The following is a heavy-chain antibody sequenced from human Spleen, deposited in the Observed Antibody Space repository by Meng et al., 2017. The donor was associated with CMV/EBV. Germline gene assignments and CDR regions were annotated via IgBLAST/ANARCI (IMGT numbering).Heavy chain of an antibody. Sequence: GGSLRLSCAASGFTFDDYAMHWVRQAPGKGLVWVSRINSDGSSTTYADSVKGRFTISRDNAKNTLHLQMNSLRAEDTAVYYCASSIAATGDYWGQGTLVTVSS. CDR3: ASSIAATGDY. V-gene: IGHV3-74*01. J-gene: IGHJ4*02. D-gene: IGHD6-13*01. CDR1: GFTFDDYA. CDR2: INSDGSST.